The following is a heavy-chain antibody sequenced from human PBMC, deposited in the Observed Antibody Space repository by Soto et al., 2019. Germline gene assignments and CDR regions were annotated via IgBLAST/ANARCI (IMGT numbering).Heavy chain of an antibody. Sequence: TSETLSLTCTVSGGSIGSYHWSWVRQPPGKGLEWIASVYYTGTTNYNPSLGSRVTISIDAPGNRFSMEITSVTAADTAIYYCARDTVLTGMFDFWGRGTLVTVSS. CDR1: GGSIGSYH. CDR3: ARDTVLTGMFDF. CDR2: VYYTGTT. J-gene: IGHJ4*02. D-gene: IGHD4-17*01. V-gene: IGHV4-59*01.